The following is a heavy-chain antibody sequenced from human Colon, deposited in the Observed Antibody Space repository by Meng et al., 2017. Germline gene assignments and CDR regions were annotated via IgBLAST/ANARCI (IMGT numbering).Heavy chain of an antibody. CDR3: ARVNSDCGGVMCYKGWFDP. V-gene: IGHV4-30-4*01. J-gene: IGHJ5*02. Sequence: QVQLHDSGSGLVKPPQTLSLTCTVLCVAISGADYYWSWIRQPPGKGLEWCGYIHFSGSTYYNPSLNSRITISVDMSRNQFSLRLTSVTSADMAVYYCARVNSDCGGVMCYKGWFDPWGQGTLVTVSS. D-gene: IGHD2-21*01. CDR1: CVAISGADYY. CDR2: IHFSGST.